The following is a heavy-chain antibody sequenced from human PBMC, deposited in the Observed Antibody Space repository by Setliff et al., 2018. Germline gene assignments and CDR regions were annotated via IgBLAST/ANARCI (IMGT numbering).Heavy chain of an antibody. Sequence: LRLSCAASGFTVSSNYMNWVRQAPGKGLEWVSSISTSGSATYYAESVRGRFTISRDSAKNSLFLQMKSLRAEDTAVYYCARAGGYDFHHLDYWGQGILVTVSS. CDR2: ISTSGSAT. V-gene: IGHV3-48*04. J-gene: IGHJ4*02. D-gene: IGHD5-12*01. CDR3: ARAGGYDFHHLDY. CDR1: GFTVSSNY.